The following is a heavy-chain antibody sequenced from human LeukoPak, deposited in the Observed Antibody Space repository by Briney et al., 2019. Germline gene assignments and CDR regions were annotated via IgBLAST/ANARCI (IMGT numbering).Heavy chain of an antibody. CDR3: ARDQGRWYHDY. CDR1: GGSISSGSYF. D-gene: IGHD5-24*01. Sequence: SQTLSLTCTVSGGSISSGSYFWSWIRQPAGKGMEWIGRIHTNGITSYNPSLKSRVTISIGTSKNQFSLKVSSVTAAGTAVYYCARDQGRWYHDYWGQGTLVTVSS. CDR2: IHTNGIT. J-gene: IGHJ4*02. V-gene: IGHV4-61*02.